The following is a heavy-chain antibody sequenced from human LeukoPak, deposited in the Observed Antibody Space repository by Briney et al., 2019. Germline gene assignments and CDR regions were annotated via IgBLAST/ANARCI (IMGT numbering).Heavy chain of an antibody. CDR3: ARDWLLWFGELNNWFDP. CDR2: ISYDGSNK. Sequence: PGGSLRLSCAASGFTFSSYAMHWVRQAPGKGLEWVAVISYDGSNKYYADSVKGRFTISRDNSKNTLYLQMNSLRAEDTAVYYCARDWLLWFGELNNWFDPWGQGTLVTVSS. V-gene: IGHV3-30*04. CDR1: GFTFSSYA. D-gene: IGHD3-10*01. J-gene: IGHJ5*02.